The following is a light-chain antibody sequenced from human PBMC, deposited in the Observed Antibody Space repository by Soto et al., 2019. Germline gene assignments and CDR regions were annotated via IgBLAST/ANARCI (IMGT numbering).Light chain of an antibody. J-gene: IGLJ3*02. CDR2: DVF. CDR1: PTDIGAYEY. Sequence: QSALTQPTSVSGSPGQSIAIPCTGNPTDIGAYEYVSWYQQYPGEVPKLIIYDVFKRPSGVPDRFSGSKSGNTASLTISGLQGDGEADFYCCSYAGSFIWLFGGGTKVTVL. CDR3: CSYAGSFIWL. V-gene: IGLV2-11*01.